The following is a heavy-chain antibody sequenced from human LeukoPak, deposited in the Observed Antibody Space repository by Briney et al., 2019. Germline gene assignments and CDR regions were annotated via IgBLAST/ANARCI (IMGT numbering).Heavy chain of an antibody. CDR1: GFTFSSYA. CDR3: AKDAGIAVAGDSGWYFDL. Sequence: GGSLRLSCAASGFTFSSYAMSWVRQAPGKGLEWVSLISWDGGSTYYADSVKGRFTISRDNSKNSLYLQMNSLRTEDTALYYCAKDAGIAVAGDSGWYFDLWGRGTLVTVSS. J-gene: IGHJ2*01. CDR2: ISWDGGST. V-gene: IGHV3-43*01. D-gene: IGHD6-19*01.